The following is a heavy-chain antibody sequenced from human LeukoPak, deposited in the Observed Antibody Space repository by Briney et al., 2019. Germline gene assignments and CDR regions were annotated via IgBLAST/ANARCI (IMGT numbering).Heavy chain of an antibody. CDR1: GGSITNYY. J-gene: IGHJ4*02. Sequence: PSETLSLTCTVSGGSITNYYWTWIRQPPGKGLEWIGYIHYSGSTNYNPSLKSRVTISVDTSKNQFSLKLSSVTAADTAVYYCAREVAVAGTSDYWGQGTLVTVSS. CDR3: AREVAVAGTSDY. V-gene: IGHV4-59*12. CDR2: IHYSGST. D-gene: IGHD6-19*01.